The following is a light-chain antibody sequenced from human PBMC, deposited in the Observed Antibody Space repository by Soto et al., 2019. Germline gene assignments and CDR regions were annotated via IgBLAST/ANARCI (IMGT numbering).Light chain of an antibody. V-gene: IGKV3-20*01. CDR2: GAS. Sequence: EIVLTQSPGTLSLSLGERATLSCRASQSISSSYLAWYQQKPGQAPRLPIYGASSRATGIPDRFSGSGSGTDFTLTISRLEPEDFAVYYCQQYGRTFGQGTKVEIK. J-gene: IGKJ1*01. CDR1: QSISSSY. CDR3: QQYGRT.